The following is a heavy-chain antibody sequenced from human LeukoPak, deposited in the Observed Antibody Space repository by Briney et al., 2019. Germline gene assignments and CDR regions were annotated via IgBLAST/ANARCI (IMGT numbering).Heavy chain of an antibody. Sequence: PSQTLSLTCTVSGGSISSGSYYWSWIRQPAGKGLEWIGRIYTIGSTNYNPSLKSRVTIPVDTSKNQFSLKLSSVTAADTAVYYCARDPGGFVVPWGQGTLVTVSS. CDR1: GGSISSGSYY. CDR2: IYTIGST. J-gene: IGHJ5*02. CDR3: ARDPGGFVVP. D-gene: IGHD2-21*01. V-gene: IGHV4-61*02.